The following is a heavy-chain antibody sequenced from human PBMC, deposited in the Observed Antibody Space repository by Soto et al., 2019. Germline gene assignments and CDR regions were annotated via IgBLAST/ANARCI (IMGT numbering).Heavy chain of an antibody. CDR2: ISGQGGTT. D-gene: IGHD4-4*01. Sequence: ESVGHLVAPGESLRLSCVASGFSFSSSALTWVRQAPGKGLEWVADISGQGGTTYYADSVKGRFIISRDNSKNTLSLQMTSLRVEDTAVYYCAKENDYSIIESNWFDAWGPGTLVTVSS. J-gene: IGHJ5*02. CDR1: GFSFSSSA. V-gene: IGHV3-23*01. CDR3: AKENDYSIIESNWFDA.